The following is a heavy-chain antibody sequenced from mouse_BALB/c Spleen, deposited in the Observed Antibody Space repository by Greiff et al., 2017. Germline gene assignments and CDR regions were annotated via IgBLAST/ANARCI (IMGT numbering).Heavy chain of an antibody. CDR2: ISYDGSN. V-gene: IGHV3-6*02. D-gene: IGHD2-14*01. CDR1: GYSITSGYY. J-gene: IGHJ3*01. Sequence: EVQLQESGPGLVKPSQSLSLTCSVTGYSITSGYYWNWIRQFPGNKLEWMGYISYDGSNNYNPSLKNRISITRDTSKNQFFLKLNSVTTEDTATYYCARDRAYYRYDGRPFAYWGQGTLVTVSA. CDR3: ARDRAYYRYDGRPFAY.